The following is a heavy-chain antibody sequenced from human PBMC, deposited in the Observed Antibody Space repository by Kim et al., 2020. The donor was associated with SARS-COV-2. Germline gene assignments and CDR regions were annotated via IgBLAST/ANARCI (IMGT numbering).Heavy chain of an antibody. CDR3: SRDLGPAILEWLFGYFDY. J-gene: IGHJ4*02. Sequence: KGRFTISRDNAKNSLYLQMNSLRAEDTAVYYCSRDLGPAILEWLFGYFDYWGQGTLVTVSS. V-gene: IGHV3-11*06. D-gene: IGHD3-3*01.